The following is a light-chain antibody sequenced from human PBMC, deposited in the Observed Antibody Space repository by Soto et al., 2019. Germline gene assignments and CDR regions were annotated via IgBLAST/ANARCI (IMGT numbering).Light chain of an antibody. CDR2: KAS. Sequence: DIQLTQSPSTLSASIGDRVTITCRASQSISTWLAWYQQKPGTAPKLLIYKASTLERGVPSRFSGSRSGTEFTLTVSSLQPDDFATYYCQQYNDSFPYTFGQGTKVDIK. CDR3: QQYNDSFPYT. CDR1: QSISTW. J-gene: IGKJ2*01. V-gene: IGKV1-5*03.